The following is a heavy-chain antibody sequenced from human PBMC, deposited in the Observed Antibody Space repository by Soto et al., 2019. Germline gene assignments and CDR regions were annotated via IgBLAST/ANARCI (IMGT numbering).Heavy chain of an antibody. CDR1: GFTFSSYW. Sequence: GGSLRLSCAASGFTFSSYWMHWVRQAPGKGLVWVSRINSDGSSTSYADSVKGRFTISRDNAKNTLYLQMNSLRAEDTAVYYCARDLRNDYIWGSHDAFDIWGQGTMVTVSS. D-gene: IGHD3-16*01. CDR3: ARDLRNDYIWGSHDAFDI. V-gene: IGHV3-74*01. CDR2: INSDGSST. J-gene: IGHJ3*02.